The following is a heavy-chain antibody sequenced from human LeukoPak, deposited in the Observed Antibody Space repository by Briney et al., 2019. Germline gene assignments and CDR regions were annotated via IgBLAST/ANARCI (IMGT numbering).Heavy chain of an antibody. V-gene: IGHV4-61*05. Sequence: SETLSLTCTVSGGSISSSSYYWSWIRQPPGKGLEWIGYIYYSGSTNYNPSLKSRVTISVDTSKNQFSLKLSSVTAADTAVYYCARLVSGSPNWFDPWGQGTLVTVSS. CDR3: ARLVSGSPNWFDP. J-gene: IGHJ5*02. CDR1: GGSISSSSYY. D-gene: IGHD1-26*01. CDR2: IYYSGST.